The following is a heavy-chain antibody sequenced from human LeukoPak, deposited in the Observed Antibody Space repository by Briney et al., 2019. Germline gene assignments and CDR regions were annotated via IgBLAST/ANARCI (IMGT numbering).Heavy chain of an antibody. CDR3: ARAGRGTAMAYYYYYGMDV. V-gene: IGHV1-8*01. J-gene: IGHJ6*02. CDR1: GYTFTSYD. Sequence: ASVKVSCTASGYTFTSYDINWVRQATGQGLEWMGWMNPNSGNTGYAQKFQGRVTMTRNTSISTAYMELSSLRSEDTAVYYCARAGRGTAMAYYYYYGMDVWGQGTTVTVSS. D-gene: IGHD5-18*01. CDR2: MNPNSGNT.